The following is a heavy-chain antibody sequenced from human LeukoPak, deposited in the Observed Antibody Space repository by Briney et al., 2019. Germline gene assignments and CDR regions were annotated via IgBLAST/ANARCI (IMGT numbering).Heavy chain of an antibody. CDR2: INSNSADT. J-gene: IGHJ1*01. D-gene: IGHD6-13*01. CDR3: ARIGISARGTNFHH. V-gene: IGHV1-2*02. CDR1: GYSFIDYY. Sequence: RASVKVSCKASGYSFIDYYIHWVRRAPGQGLEWMGWINSNSADTNYAQNFQGRVTMTRDTSISTAYMELSRLRSDDTALYYCARIGISARGTNFHHWGQGTLVTVSS.